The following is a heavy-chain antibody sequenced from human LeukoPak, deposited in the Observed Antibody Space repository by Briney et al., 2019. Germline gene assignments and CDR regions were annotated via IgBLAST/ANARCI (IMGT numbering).Heavy chain of an antibody. Sequence: GGSLRLSCAASGFTFSSYGMHWVRQAPGKGLEWVAVISYDGSNKYYADSVKGRFTISRDNSKNTLYLQMNSLRAEDTAVYYCARAHAGTFCVYWGQGTLVTVSS. CDR2: ISYDGSNK. J-gene: IGHJ4*02. V-gene: IGHV3-30*03. CDR3: ARAHAGTFCVY. D-gene: IGHD6-13*01. CDR1: GFTFSSYG.